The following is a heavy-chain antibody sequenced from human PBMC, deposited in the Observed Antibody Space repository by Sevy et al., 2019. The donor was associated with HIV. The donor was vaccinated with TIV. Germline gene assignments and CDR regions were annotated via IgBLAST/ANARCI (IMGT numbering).Heavy chain of an antibody. CDR3: ARDPTDDSGYSQGMDA. J-gene: IGHJ6*02. CDR1: GFAIDSYS. CDR2: ISGSSSHI. Sequence: GGSLRLSCTASGFAIDSYSMNWVRQAPGKGLEWLSSISGSSSHIFYADSVKGRFTISRANARNSVYLRMNSLRAEDTALYFCARDPTDDSGYSQGMDAWGQGTTVTVSS. D-gene: IGHD3-22*01. V-gene: IGHV3-21*01.